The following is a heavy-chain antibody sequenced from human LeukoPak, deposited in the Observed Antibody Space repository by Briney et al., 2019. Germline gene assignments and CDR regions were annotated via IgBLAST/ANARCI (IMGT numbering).Heavy chain of an antibody. CDR2: INHSGST. Sequence: SSETLSLTCAVCGGSFSGYYWSWIRQPPGKGLEWIGEINHSGSTNYNPSLKSRVTISVDTSKNQFSLKLSSVTAADTAVYYCARGRYFDWLLYTPFDYWGQGTLVTVSS. CDR1: GGSFSGYY. V-gene: IGHV4-34*01. J-gene: IGHJ4*02. CDR3: ARGRYFDWLLYTPFDY. D-gene: IGHD3-9*01.